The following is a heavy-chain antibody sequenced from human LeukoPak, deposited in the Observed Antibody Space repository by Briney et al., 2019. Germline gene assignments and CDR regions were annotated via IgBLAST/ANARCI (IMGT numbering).Heavy chain of an antibody. J-gene: IGHJ4*02. CDR3: ARSKHYDSSGYYS. V-gene: IGHV4-31*03. CDR1: GGSISSGGYS. Sequence: SETPSLTCTVSGGSISSGGYSWSWIRQHPGKGLEWIGYIYYSGSTYYNPSLKSRVTISVDTSKNQFSLKLSSVTAADTAVYYCARSKHYDSSGYYSWGQGTLVTVSS. CDR2: IYYSGST. D-gene: IGHD3-22*01.